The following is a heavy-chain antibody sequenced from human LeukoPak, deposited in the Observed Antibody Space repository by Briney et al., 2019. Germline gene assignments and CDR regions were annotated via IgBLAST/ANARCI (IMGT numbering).Heavy chain of an antibody. D-gene: IGHD2-2*01. J-gene: IGHJ6*02. Sequence: ASVKVSCKASGYTFTSLGISWVRQAPGQGLEWMGWITSYNGNTNYAQKVQGRVTMTTDTSTSTAYMELRSLTSDDTAVYYCARRDCSSSSCHYYYYYMDVWGQGTTVTVSS. V-gene: IGHV1-18*01. CDR3: ARRDCSSSSCHYYYYYMDV. CDR2: ITSYNGNT. CDR1: GYTFTSLG.